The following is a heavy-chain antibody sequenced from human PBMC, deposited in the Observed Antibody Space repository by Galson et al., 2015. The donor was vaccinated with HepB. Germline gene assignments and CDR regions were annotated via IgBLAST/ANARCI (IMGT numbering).Heavy chain of an antibody. CDR2: ISAYNGNT. D-gene: IGHD2-21*02. Sequence: SVKVSCKASGYTFTSYGISWVRQAPGRGLEWMGWISAYNGNTNYAQKLQGRVTMTTDTSTSTAYMELRSLRSDDTAVYYCASGPSDRYCGGDCYPPAEYFQHWGQGTLVTVSS. CDR1: GYTFTSYG. J-gene: IGHJ1*01. V-gene: IGHV1-18*04. CDR3: ASGPSDRYCGGDCYPPAEYFQH.